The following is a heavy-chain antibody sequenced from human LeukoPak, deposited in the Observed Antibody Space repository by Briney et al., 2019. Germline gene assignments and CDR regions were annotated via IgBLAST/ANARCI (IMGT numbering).Heavy chain of an antibody. CDR3: ARRDGDYYLWDY. CDR2: IYPGDSDT. D-gene: IGHD4-17*01. Sequence: GESLQISFKGSGYRFTSYWIGWVRPLPGKGLGWMGIIYPGDSDTRYSPSFQGQVTISADKSISTAYLQWSSLKASDTAMYYCARRDGDYYLWDYWGQGTLVTVSS. V-gene: IGHV5-51*01. CDR1: GYRFTSYW. J-gene: IGHJ4*02.